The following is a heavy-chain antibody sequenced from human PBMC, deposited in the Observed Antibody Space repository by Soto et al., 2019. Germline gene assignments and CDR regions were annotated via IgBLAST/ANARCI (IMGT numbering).Heavy chain of an antibody. CDR1: GDIVSSNSAA. D-gene: IGHD3-10*01. V-gene: IGHV6-1*01. J-gene: IGHJ6*04. CDR3: ARGLDSYGSGSQHGYYYYYGMDV. CDR2: TYYRSKWYN. Sequence: SQTLSLTFAISGDIVSSNSAAWNWIRQSPSRGLEWLGSTYYRSKWYNDYAGSVKSRITSNPDTSNNQFSLQLNSLNAEARALDYCARGLDSYGSGSQHGYYYYYGMDVWGKGSTVTVSS.